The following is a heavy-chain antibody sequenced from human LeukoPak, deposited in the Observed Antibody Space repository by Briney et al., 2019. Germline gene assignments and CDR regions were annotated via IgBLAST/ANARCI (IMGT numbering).Heavy chain of an antibody. CDR2: ISAYNGNT. V-gene: IGHV1-18*01. D-gene: IGHD3-22*01. Sequence: ASVKVSCTASGYTFTSYGISWVRQAPGQGLEWMGWISAYNGNTNYAQKLQGRVTMTTDTSTSTAYMELRSLRSDDTAVYYCARDRPYYYDSSPPPHAFDIWGQGTMVTVSS. CDR3: ARDRPYYYDSSPPPHAFDI. J-gene: IGHJ3*02. CDR1: GYTFTSYG.